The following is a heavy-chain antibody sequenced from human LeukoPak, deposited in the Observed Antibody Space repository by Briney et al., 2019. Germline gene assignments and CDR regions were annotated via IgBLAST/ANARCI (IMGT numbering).Heavy chain of an antibody. J-gene: IGHJ4*02. CDR1: GFTFSSYE. V-gene: IGHV3-48*03. Sequence: GGSLRLSCAASGFTFSSYEMNWVRQAPGKGLEWVSYISSSGSTIYYADSVKGRFTISRDNSKNTLYLQMNSLRTEDTAVYYCAIEEIWFGDYWGQGTLVTVSS. D-gene: IGHD3-10*01. CDR3: AIEEIWFGDY. CDR2: ISSSGSTI.